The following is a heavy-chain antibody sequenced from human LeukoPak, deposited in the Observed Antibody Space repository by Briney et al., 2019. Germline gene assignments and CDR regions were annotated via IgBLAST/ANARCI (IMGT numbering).Heavy chain of an antibody. D-gene: IGHD6-19*01. CDR2: ISSSSSYI. V-gene: IGHV3-21*01. J-gene: IGHJ4*02. CDR1: GFTFSSYS. CDR3: ARDRIAVAATETSFDS. Sequence: GGSLRLSCAASGFTFSSYSMNWVRQAPGKGLEWVSSISSSSSYIYYADSVKGRFTISRDNAKNSLYLQMNSLRAEDTAVYYCARDRIAVAATETSFDSWGQGTLVTVSS.